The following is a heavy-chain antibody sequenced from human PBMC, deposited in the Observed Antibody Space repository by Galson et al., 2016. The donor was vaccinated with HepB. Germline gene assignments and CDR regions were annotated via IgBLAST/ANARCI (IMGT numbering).Heavy chain of an antibody. D-gene: IGHD3-16*02. J-gene: IGHJ6*04. Sequence: SLRLSCAASGFTFNNYAMSWVRQAPGKGLEWVSGLSGRGRTTYYADSVKGRFTISRDNAKNTLYLQMNSLRAEDTAIYYCASSDYDYVWGTYRGLLNYWGKGTTVTVSS. CDR2: LSGRGRTT. CDR3: ASSDYDYVWGTYRGLLNY. CDR1: GFTFNNYA. V-gene: IGHV3-23*01.